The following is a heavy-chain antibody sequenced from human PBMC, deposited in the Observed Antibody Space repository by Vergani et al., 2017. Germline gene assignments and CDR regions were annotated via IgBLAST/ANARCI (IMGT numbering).Heavy chain of an antibody. J-gene: IGHJ6*03. D-gene: IGHD6-13*01. CDR3: ARAHSSSWSNSYYYYYMDV. V-gene: IGHV1-69*01. CDR1: GGTFSSYA. CDR2: IIPIFGTA. Sequence: QVQLVQSGAEVKKPGSSVKVSCKASGGTFSSYAISWVRQAPGHGLEWMGGIIPIFGTANYAQKFQGRVTITADESTSTAYMELSSLRSEDTAVYYCARAHSSSWSNSYYYYYMDVWGKGTTVTVSS.